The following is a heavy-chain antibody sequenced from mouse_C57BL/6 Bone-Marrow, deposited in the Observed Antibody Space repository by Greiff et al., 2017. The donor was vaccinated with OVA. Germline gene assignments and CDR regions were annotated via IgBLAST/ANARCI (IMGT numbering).Heavy chain of an antibody. Sequence: EVQLQQSGPELVKPGASVKISCKASGYSFTGYYMNWVKQSPEKSLEWIGEINPSTGGTTYNQKFKAKATLTVDKSSSTAYMQLKSLTSEDSAVYYCARERTYYYGSSHWYFDVWGTGTTVTVSS. V-gene: IGHV1-42*01. CDR2: INPSTGGT. CDR1: GYSFTGYY. J-gene: IGHJ1*03. CDR3: ARERTYYYGSSHWYFDV. D-gene: IGHD1-1*01.